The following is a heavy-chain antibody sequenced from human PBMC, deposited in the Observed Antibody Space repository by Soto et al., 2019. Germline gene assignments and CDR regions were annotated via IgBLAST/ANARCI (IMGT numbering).Heavy chain of an antibody. CDR2: ISVLNGYA. D-gene: IGHD2-2*01. J-gene: IGHJ5*01. CDR1: GYSFHNSG. CDR3: SKNSTTWFAS. Sequence: QVQLVQSGPELKKPGASVKVSCKTSGYSFHNSGISWVRQAPGQGLEWMGWISVLNGYAHYGQKFQGRVIMTADTFTSTAYMELRGLRSDDTAKYYCSKNSTTWFASWGQGTPVTVSS. V-gene: IGHV1-18*01.